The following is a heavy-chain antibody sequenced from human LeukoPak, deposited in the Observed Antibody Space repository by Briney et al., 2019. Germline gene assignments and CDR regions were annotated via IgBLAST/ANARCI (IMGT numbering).Heavy chain of an antibody. Sequence: PSGTLSLTCAVSGGSISSSNWWSWVRQPPGRGLEWIGEIYHSGSTNYNPSLKSRVTISIDMSKNQISLKLSSMTAADTAVYYCASGDYQQFDYWGQGTLVTVSS. V-gene: IGHV4-4*02. J-gene: IGHJ4*02. CDR1: GGSISSSNW. CDR2: IYHSGST. CDR3: ASGDYQQFDY. D-gene: IGHD2-21*01.